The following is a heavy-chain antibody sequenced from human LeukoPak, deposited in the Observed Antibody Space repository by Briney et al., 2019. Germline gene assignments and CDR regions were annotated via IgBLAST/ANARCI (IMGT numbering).Heavy chain of an antibody. J-gene: IGHJ5*02. CDR2: IYYSGST. V-gene: IGHV4-59*08. CDR1: GGSISSYY. CDR3: ARHFICDILTGYWYNWFDP. Sequence: SETLSLTCTVSGGSISSYYWSWIRQPPGKGLEWIGYIYYSGSTNYNPSLKSRVTISVDTSKNQFSLKLSSVTAADTAVYYCARHFICDILTGYWYNWFDPWGQGTLVTVSS. D-gene: IGHD3-9*01.